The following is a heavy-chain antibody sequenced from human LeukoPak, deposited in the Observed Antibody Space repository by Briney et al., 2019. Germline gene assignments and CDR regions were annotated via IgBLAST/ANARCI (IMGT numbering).Heavy chain of an antibody. CDR1: GFTFDDYG. CDR3: ARDIVSAYSSGWYFFSSAY. V-gene: IGHV3-20*04. CDR2: INWNGGST. Sequence: PGGSLRLSSAASGFTFDDYGMSWVRQAPGKGLEWVSSINWNGGSTGYADSVKGRFTISRDNAKNSLYLQMNSLRAEDTALYYCARDIVSAYSSGWYFFSSAYWGQGTLVTVSS. D-gene: IGHD6-19*01. J-gene: IGHJ4*02.